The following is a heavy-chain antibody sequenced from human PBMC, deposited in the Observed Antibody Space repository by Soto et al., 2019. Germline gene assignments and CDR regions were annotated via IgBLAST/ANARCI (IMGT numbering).Heavy chain of an antibody. CDR1: RFTFSTYE. Sequence: LRLSCVASRFTFSTYEMHWVRQAPGKGLEWVSYISSGGSAVYYADSVKGRFTISRDNTRNSLYLQMNSLRDEDTALYYCVRYCSTTLCNGVATRTFDYWGQGTLVTVSS. V-gene: IGHV3-48*03. CDR3: VRYCSTTLCNGVATRTFDY. J-gene: IGHJ4*02. D-gene: IGHD2-2*01. CDR2: ISSGGSAV.